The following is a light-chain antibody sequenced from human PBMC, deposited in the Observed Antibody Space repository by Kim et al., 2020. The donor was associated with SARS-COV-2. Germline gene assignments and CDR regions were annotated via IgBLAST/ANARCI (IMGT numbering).Light chain of an antibody. J-gene: IGLJ2*01. CDR2: DVS. V-gene: IGLV2-11*01. Sequence: PVQSVTISCTGTSSDVGGYNYVSWYQQNPGKAPKLMIYDVSKRPSGVPDRFSGSKSGNTASLTISGLQAEDEADYYCCSYAGSYVVFGGGTQPTVL. CDR3: CSYAGSYVV. CDR1: SSDVGGYNY.